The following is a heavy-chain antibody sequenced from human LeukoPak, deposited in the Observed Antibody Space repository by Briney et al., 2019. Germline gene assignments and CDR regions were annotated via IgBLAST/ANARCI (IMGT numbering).Heavy chain of an antibody. V-gene: IGHV1-24*01. Sequence: GASVKVSCKVSGYTLTELSMHWVRQAPGKGLEWMGGFDPEDGDTIYAQKFQGRATMTEDTSTDTAYMELSSLRSEDTAVYYCATDLYCSGGSCIDYWGQGTLVTVSS. D-gene: IGHD2-15*01. J-gene: IGHJ4*02. CDR3: ATDLYCSGGSCIDY. CDR2: FDPEDGDT. CDR1: GYTLTELS.